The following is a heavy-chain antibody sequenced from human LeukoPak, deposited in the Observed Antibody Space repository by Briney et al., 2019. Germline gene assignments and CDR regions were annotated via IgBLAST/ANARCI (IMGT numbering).Heavy chain of an antibody. Sequence: GGSLRLSCAASGFTFSSYSMNWVRQAPGKGLEWVSSISSSSSYIYYADSVKGRFTISRDNAKNSLYLQMNSLRAEDTAVYYCARAKYCSGGSCNYCYYYYYMDVWGKGTTVTVSS. CDR3: ARAKYCSGGSCNYCYYYYYMDV. D-gene: IGHD2-15*01. CDR2: ISSSSSYI. CDR1: GFTFSSYS. J-gene: IGHJ6*03. V-gene: IGHV3-21*01.